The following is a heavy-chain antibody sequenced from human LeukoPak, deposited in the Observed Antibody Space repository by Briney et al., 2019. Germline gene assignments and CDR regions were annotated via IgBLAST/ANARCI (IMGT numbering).Heavy chain of an antibody. D-gene: IGHD6-19*01. CDR1: GGSISSYY. V-gene: IGHV4-59*08. J-gene: IGHJ5*02. CDR3: ARGEEQWLEFDP. Sequence: SETLSLTCTVSGGSISSYYWSWIRQPPGKGLEWIGYIYYSGSTNYNPSLKSRVTISVDTSKNQFSLKLSSVTAADTAVYYCARGEEQWLEFDPWGQGTLVTVSS. CDR2: IYYSGST.